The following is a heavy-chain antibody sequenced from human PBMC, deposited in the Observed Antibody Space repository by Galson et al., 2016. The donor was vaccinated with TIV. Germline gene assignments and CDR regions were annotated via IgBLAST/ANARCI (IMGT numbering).Heavy chain of an antibody. CDR2: ISGRGDRT. J-gene: IGHJ4*02. Sequence: SLRLSCAVSAFTFSNFAMSWVRQAPGKGLEWVSAISGRGDRTYYADSVKGRFTISSDNSKNTLYLQMNSLRVDDTAVYYCAKAHMGADYYGSGSLDYGGQGTLVTVSS. V-gene: IGHV3-23*01. D-gene: IGHD3-10*01. CDR1: AFTFSNFA. CDR3: AKAHMGADYYGSGSLDY.